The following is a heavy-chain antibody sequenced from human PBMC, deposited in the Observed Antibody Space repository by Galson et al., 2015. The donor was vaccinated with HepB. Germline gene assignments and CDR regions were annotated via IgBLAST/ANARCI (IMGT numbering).Heavy chain of an antibody. J-gene: IGHJ4*02. CDR2: IHDSGST. V-gene: IGHV4-59*01. Sequence: ETLSLTCTVSGGSITSYFWSWIRQPPGKGLEWIAYIHDSGSTNYNPSLKSRVIISIDTSKNQFSLKLSSVTAADTAVYYCARDIPHYSSGYYGGLDYWGQGTLVTVSS. CDR1: GGSITSYF. CDR3: ARDIPHYSSGYYGGLDY. D-gene: IGHD3-22*01.